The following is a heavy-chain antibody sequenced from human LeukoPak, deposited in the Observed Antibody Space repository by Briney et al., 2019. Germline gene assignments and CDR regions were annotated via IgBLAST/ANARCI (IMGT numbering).Heavy chain of an antibody. CDR1: GFTFSSYA. V-gene: IGHV3-23*01. CDR3: AKSIVVVPASSDYFDY. CDR2: ISGNSGST. J-gene: IGHJ4*02. D-gene: IGHD2-2*01. Sequence: GGSLRLSCAASGFTFSSYAMSWVRQAPGKGLEWVSSISGNSGSTYYADSVKGRFTISRDNSKNKLYLQMNSLRAEDTAVYYCAKSIVVVPASSDYFDYWGQGTLVTVSS.